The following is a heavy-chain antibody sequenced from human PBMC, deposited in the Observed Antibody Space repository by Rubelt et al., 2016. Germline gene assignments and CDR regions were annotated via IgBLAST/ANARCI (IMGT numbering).Heavy chain of an antibody. D-gene: IGHD6-6*01. CDR3: ARDAEYSSSHDFDY. CDR2: INTNTGNP. V-gene: IGHV7-4-1*02. Sequence: KVSCKASGYTFTSYAMNWVRQAPGQGLEWMGWINTNTGNPTYAQGFTGRFVFSLDTSVSTAYLQITSLKAEDTAVYYCARDAEYSSSHDFDYWGQGTLVTVSS. CDR1: GYTFTSYA. J-gene: IGHJ4*02.